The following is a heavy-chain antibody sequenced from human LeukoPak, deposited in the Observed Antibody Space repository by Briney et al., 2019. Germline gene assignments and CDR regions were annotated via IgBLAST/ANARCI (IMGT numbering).Heavy chain of an antibody. CDR2: VRSDGSND. V-gene: IGHV3-30*02. CDR3: ARGGPAAGRFDY. D-gene: IGHD6-13*01. CDR1: GFTFSNYG. Sequence: GGSLRLSCAASGFTFSNYGIHWVRQATGKGLEWVAFVRSDGSNDYYADSVKGRFTISRDNSKNTLYLQMNSLRAEDTAVYYCARGGPAAGRFDYWGQGTLVTVSS. J-gene: IGHJ4*02.